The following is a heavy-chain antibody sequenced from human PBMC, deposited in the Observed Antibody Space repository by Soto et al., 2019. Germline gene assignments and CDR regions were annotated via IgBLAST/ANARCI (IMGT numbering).Heavy chain of an antibody. CDR3: ARGPGGWFDP. V-gene: IGHV4-30-2*01. Sequence: SETLSLTCTVSGASISSGGYSWNWIRQPPGKDPEYIGYIYHTGDTYYNPSLISRVTISIDRSRNQFSLELRSVTAADTAVYYCARGPGGWFDPWGQGTLVTVSS. J-gene: IGHJ5*02. CDR1: GASISSGGYS. CDR2: IYHTGDT.